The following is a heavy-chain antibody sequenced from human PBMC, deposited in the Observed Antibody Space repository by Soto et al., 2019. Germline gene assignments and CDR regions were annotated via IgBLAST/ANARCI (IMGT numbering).Heavy chain of an antibody. D-gene: IGHD4-17*01. CDR1: GGSVSIGDYL. CDR2: IHDSGNT. V-gene: IGHV4-30-4*01. CDR3: ARARGGDSGDYASLFDR. J-gene: IGHJ5*02. Sequence: LSLTCTVFGGSVSIGDYLWSWIRQRPGKGLEWIGYIHDSGNTYYDPSLKSRVTISLDTSKNQFSLKVTSMTAADTAVYFCARARGGDSGDYASLFDRWGQGNLVTVSS.